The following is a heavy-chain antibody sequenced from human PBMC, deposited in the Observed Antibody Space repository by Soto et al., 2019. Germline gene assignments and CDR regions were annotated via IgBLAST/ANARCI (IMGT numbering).Heavy chain of an antibody. D-gene: IGHD6-6*01. J-gene: IGHJ6*02. Sequence: GGSLRLSCAASGFTFSSYGMHWVRQAPGKGLEWVAVISYDGSNKYYADSVKGRFTISRDNSKNALYLQMNSLRAEDTAVYYCARVLELSSWYSSSSHYYYGMDVWAQGTTVTVSS. CDR3: ARVLELSSWYSSSSHYYYGMDV. CDR1: GFTFSSYG. CDR2: ISYDGSNK. V-gene: IGHV3-30-3*01.